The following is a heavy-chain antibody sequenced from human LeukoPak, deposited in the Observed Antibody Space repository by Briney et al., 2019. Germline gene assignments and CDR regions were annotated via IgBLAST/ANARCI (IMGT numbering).Heavy chain of an antibody. Sequence: PSETLSLTCTVSGGSISRYYWSWLRQPPGKGLEWIGYIYYSGSTVYNPPPKSRVTILVDTSKHQFSLKLNPSTAANTPLYYSGSTVYNASIKSRVTILVDTSKNQCSLKLNSVTAANTAVYYCARDRGAAAGSPYCYFDYWGQGTLVTVSS. CDR2: IYYSGST. J-gene: IGHJ4*02. CDR1: GGSISRYY. D-gene: IGHD3-10*01. CDR3: GSTVYNASIKSRVTILVDTSKNQCSLKLNSVTAANTAVYYCARDRGAAAGSPYCYFDY. V-gene: IGHV4-59*01.